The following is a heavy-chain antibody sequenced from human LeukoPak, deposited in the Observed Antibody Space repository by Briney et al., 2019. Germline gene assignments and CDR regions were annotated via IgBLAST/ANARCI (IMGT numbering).Heavy chain of an antibody. CDR2: IYYSGNT. V-gene: IGHV4-59*01. Sequence: PSETLSLTCTVSGGSISSYYWSWIRQPPGKGLECIGYIYYSGNTNYNPSLKSRVTISVDMSKNQLSLKLSSVTAADTAVYYCARGILGYYGSGNSQNSYYYYMDVWGKGTTVTISS. CDR3: ARGILGYYGSGNSQNSYYYYMDV. D-gene: IGHD3-10*01. J-gene: IGHJ6*03. CDR1: GGSISSYY.